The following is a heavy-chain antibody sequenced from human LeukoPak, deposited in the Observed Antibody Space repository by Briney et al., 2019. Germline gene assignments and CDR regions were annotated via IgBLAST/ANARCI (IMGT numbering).Heavy chain of an antibody. J-gene: IGHJ4*02. D-gene: IGHD1-26*01. Sequence: GGSLRLSCAGSGFTFSSYAMAWVRQAPGKGLEWVSVITASGGTTWCADSVKGRFTISRDKSKNTLHLQMNSLRGEDTAVYYCAKGASSGNYRSGFDYWGQGTLVTVSS. CDR2: ITASGGTT. CDR3: AKGASSGNYRSGFDY. V-gene: IGHV3-23*01. CDR1: GFTFSSYA.